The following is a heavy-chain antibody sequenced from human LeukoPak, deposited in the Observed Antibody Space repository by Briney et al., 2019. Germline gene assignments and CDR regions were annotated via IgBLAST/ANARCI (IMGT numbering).Heavy chain of an antibody. D-gene: IGHD2-15*01. Sequence: SVKVSCKASGATFSSYAISWVRQAPGQGLEWMGGIIPIFGTANYAQKFQGRVTITADESTSTAYMELSSLRSEDTAVYYCARGGVVAASPYYFDYWGQGTLVTVSS. V-gene: IGHV1-69*13. J-gene: IGHJ4*02. CDR1: GATFSSYA. CDR3: ARGGVVAASPYYFDY. CDR2: IIPIFGTA.